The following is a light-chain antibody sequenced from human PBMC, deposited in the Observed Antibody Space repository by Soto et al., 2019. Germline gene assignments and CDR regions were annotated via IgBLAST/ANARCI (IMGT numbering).Light chain of an antibody. V-gene: IGKV3-11*01. CDR1: QSISSY. J-gene: IGKJ3*01. Sequence: ETVLTQSTATLSLSPGERATLSCRASQSISSYLAWYQQKPGQAPRLLIYDAANSTTAIPARFSGSGSGTDFTLTISSLEPEDFAVYYCQQRFTWPSFGPGTKVDIK. CDR2: DAA. CDR3: QQRFTWPS.